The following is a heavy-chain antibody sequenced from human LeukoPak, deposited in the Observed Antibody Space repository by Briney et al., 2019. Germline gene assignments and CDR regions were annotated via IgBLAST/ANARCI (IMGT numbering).Heavy chain of an antibody. Sequence: GGSLRLSCAASGFTFSSYAMSWVRQAQGKGLEWVSAISGSGGSTYYADSVKGRFTISRDNSKNTLYLQMNSLRAKDTAVYYCAKDAPLYYDILTGLDYWGQGTLVTVSS. CDR3: AKDAPLYYDILTGLDY. J-gene: IGHJ4*02. V-gene: IGHV3-23*01. CDR1: GFTFSSYA. CDR2: ISGSGGST. D-gene: IGHD3-9*01.